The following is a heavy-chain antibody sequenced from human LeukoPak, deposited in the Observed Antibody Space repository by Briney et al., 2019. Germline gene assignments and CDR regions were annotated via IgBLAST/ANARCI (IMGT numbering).Heavy chain of an antibody. CDR3: ARSIGYYYTMDA. V-gene: IGHV3-11*01. CDR1: GFSFSDYY. D-gene: IGHD3-22*01. Sequence: GGSLRLSCVACGFSFSDYYMSWIRQAPGRGLEWISYISGSGSDLYYADSVKGRFTISRDNANNSLYLQMNSLRAEDTAVYYCARSIGYYYTMDAWGQGTTVTVSS. J-gene: IGHJ6*02. CDR2: ISGSGSDL.